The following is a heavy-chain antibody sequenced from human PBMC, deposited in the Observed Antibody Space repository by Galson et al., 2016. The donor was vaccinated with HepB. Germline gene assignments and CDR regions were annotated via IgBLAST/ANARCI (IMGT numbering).Heavy chain of an antibody. CDR2: IDYYGSS. CDR3: ARTMVLRYFDWFGL. Sequence: SETLSLTCSVSGGSFNSRSYYWGWIRQPPGKGLEWISNIDYYGSSHYNPSLESRVSISLDTSKDQLSLKLTAVTAADTAIYYCARTMVLRYFDWFGLWGQGTLVVVSS. V-gene: IGHV4-39*01. J-gene: IGHJ4*02. CDR1: GGSFNSRSYY. D-gene: IGHD3-9*01.